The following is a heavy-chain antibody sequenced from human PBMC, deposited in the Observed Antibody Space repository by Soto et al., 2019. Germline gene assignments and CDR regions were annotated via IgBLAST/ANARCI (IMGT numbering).Heavy chain of an antibody. J-gene: IGHJ3*02. CDR1: GGSFSTYG. CDR3: ARDGVDVSRTTVRHGALDI. V-gene: IGHV1-69*01. Sequence: QVQLVQSGAEVKKTGSWVKVSCKASGGSFSTYGISWVRQAPGQGLERMGGFIPVFTTAKYAQKFQGRVSITADESTYTAYMELSSLRSEDTAVYFCARDGVDVSRTTVRHGALDIWGQGTVVTVSS. D-gene: IGHD4-17*01. CDR2: FIPVFTTA.